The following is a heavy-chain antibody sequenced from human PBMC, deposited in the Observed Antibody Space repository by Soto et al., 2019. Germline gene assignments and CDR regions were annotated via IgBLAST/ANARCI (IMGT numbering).Heavy chain of an antibody. CDR2: IIPIFGTA. V-gene: IGHV1-69*01. CDR1: GGTFSSYA. Sequence: VKVSCKASGGTFSSYAISWVRQAPGQGLEWMGGIIPIFGTANYAQKFQGRVTITADESTSTAYMELSSLRSEDTAVYYCARVYYYDSSGYPHTGWFDPWGQGTLVTVSS. CDR3: ARVYYYDSSGYPHTGWFDP. D-gene: IGHD3-22*01. J-gene: IGHJ5*02.